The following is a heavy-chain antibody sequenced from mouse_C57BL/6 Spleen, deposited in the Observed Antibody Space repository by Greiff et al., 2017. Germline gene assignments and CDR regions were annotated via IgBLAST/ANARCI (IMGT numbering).Heavy chain of an antibody. D-gene: IGHD1-1*01. V-gene: IGHV1-4*01. CDR3: ARQDYGSSSGFAY. Sequence: QVTLKVSGAELARPGASVKMSCKASGYTFTSYTMHWVKQRPGQGLEWIGYINPSSGYTKYNQKFKDKATLTADKSSSTAYMQLSSLTSEDSAVYYCARQDYGSSSGFAYWGQGTLVTVSA. CDR1: GYTFTSYT. CDR2: INPSSGYT. J-gene: IGHJ3*01.